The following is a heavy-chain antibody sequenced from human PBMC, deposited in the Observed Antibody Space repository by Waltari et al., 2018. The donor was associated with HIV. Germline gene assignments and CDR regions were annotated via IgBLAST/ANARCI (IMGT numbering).Heavy chain of an antibody. V-gene: IGHV4-30-4*08. Sequence: QVQLQESGPGLVKTSQTLSLTCTVSGGSFSGGNYYWSWIRQRPGKGLEWVGYSSYSGNTDYNPSLESRLTISVDSHKNHFSLRLSSMTAADTAVYYCARGTTLGNGIFDSWGQGTPVTVSS. CDR2: SSYSGNT. J-gene: IGHJ4*02. CDR1: GGSFSGGNYY. CDR3: ARGTTLGNGIFDS. D-gene: IGHD3-16*01.